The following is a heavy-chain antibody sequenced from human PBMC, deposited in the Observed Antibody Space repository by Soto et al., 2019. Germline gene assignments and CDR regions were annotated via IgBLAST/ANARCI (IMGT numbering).Heavy chain of an antibody. V-gene: IGHV3-23*01. J-gene: IGHJ6*02. CDR2: ISGSGGST. D-gene: IGHD4-17*01. Sequence: PGGSLRLPCAASGFTFSSYAMSWVRQAPGKGLEWVSAISGSGGSTYYADSVKGRFTISRDNSKNTLYLQMNSLRAEDTSVYYCAKTYGDYYYYYGMDVWGQGTTVTVSS. CDR1: GFTFSSYA. CDR3: AKTYGDYYYYYGMDV.